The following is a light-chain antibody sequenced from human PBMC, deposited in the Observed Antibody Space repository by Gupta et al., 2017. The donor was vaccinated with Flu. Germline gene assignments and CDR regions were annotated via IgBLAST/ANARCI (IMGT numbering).Light chain of an antibody. Sequence: QSAPTQPRSVSWSPGQSVTISCTGTSNDVGGYDRVSWYKQRPGKAPKLILYDVTERPSGVPDRFSGSKSGNTASLTISGLQADDEADYYCSSHAGRVTWVFGTGTTVTVL. J-gene: IGLJ1*01. V-gene: IGLV2-11*01. CDR1: SNDVGGYDR. CDR3: SSHAGRVTWV. CDR2: DVT.